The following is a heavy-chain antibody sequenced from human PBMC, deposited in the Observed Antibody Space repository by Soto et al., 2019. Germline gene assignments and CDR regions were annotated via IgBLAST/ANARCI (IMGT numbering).Heavy chain of an antibody. CDR3: ARDFGHGHCSGGSCYTLDH. V-gene: IGHV1-69*01. J-gene: IGHJ4*02. CDR1: GGTFSSSA. D-gene: IGHD2-15*01. Sequence: QVQLVQSGAEEQKPGSSVNVSCKASGGTFSSSAISWVRQAPGQGLEWMGGIIPMFGTAQYAQRFQDRVTITADESTSTAYMELSSLSSDDTAVYYCARDFGHGHCSGGSCYTLDHWGQGTLVVVSS. CDR2: IIPMFGTA.